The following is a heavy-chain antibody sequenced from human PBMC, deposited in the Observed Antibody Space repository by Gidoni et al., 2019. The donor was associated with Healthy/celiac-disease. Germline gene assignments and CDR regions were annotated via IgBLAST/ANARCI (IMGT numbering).Heavy chain of an antibody. CDR1: DGAFSSGGYS. CDR2: IYHSGST. V-gene: IGHV4-30-2*01. CDR3: ARAVPNYYDSSGYYGQYYFDY. D-gene: IGHD3-22*01. J-gene: IGHJ4*02. Sequence: QLQLQESGQGLVRPSQTLSLTCAVSDGAFSSGGYSCTWIRQPPGKGMEWIGYIYHSGSTYYNPSLKSRVTISVDRSKNQFSLKLSSVTAADTAVYYCARAVPNYYDSSGYYGQYYFDYWGQGTLVTVSS.